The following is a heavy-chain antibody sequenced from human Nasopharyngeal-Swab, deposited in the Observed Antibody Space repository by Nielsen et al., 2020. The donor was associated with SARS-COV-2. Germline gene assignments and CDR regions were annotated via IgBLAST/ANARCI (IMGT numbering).Heavy chain of an antibody. CDR3: AREGDLMY. J-gene: IGHJ4*02. V-gene: IGHV3-69-1*01. CDR2: ITSGNSV. Sequence: VRQAPGKGLQWISYITSGNSVQYADSVKGRFTISRDNSRNSLYLQMNSLRVEDTAVYYCAREGDLMYWGQGTLVTVSS.